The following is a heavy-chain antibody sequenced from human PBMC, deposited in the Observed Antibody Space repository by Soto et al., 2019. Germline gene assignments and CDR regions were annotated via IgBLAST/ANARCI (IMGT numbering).Heavy chain of an antibody. D-gene: IGHD1-26*01. CDR1: GYTFSNYG. V-gene: IGHV1-18*01. CDR2: ISPSNGYT. J-gene: IGHJ4*02. Sequence: ASVKVSCKTSGYTFSNYGINWVRQAPGQGLEWVGWISPSNGYTYYAQKLQGRVTMTTDTSTATAYMELRSLTSDDTAVYYCARDRLEGAYDPIDYWGQGTLVTVSS. CDR3: ARDRLEGAYDPIDY.